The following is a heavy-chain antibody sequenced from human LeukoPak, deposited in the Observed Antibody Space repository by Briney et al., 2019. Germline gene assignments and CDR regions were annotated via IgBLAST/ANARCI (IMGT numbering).Heavy chain of an antibody. J-gene: IGHJ3*02. Sequence: LPGGTLRLSCAASGFTFSSYGMSWVRQAPGKGLEWVSAISGSGGSTYYADSVKGRFTISRDNSKNTLYLQMNSLRAEDTALYYCAKDIVATIRAFDIWGQGTMVTVSS. CDR1: GFTFSSYG. CDR2: ISGSGGST. CDR3: AKDIVATIRAFDI. D-gene: IGHD5-12*01. V-gene: IGHV3-23*01.